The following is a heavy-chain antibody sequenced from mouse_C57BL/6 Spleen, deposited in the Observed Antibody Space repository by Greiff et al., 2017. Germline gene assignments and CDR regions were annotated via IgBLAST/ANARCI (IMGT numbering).Heavy chain of an antibody. V-gene: IGHV1-59*01. CDR3: AGYYSNYADD. Sequence: QVQLQQPGAELVRPGTSVKLSCKASGYTFTSYWMHWVKQRPGQGLEWIGVIDPSDSYTNYNQKFKGKATLTVDTSSSTAYMQLSSLTSEDSAVYYCAGYYSNYADDWGQGTTLTVSS. D-gene: IGHD2-5*01. CDR2: IDPSDSYT. J-gene: IGHJ2*01. CDR1: GYTFTSYW.